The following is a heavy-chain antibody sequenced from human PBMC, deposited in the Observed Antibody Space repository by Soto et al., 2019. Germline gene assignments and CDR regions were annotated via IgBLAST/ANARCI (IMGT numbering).Heavy chain of an antibody. J-gene: IGHJ4*02. D-gene: IGHD3-10*01. V-gene: IGHV3-23*01. Sequence: EVQLLESGGGLVQPGGSLRLSCAASGFAFSTYAMTWVRQAPGKGLEWVSSVSDSGGTTFYADSVKGRFTVSRHNSKNTLDLQMNSLRAEDTALYFCAKELSYNSGRPFDYWGQGTLVTVSS. CDR3: AKELSYNSGRPFDY. CDR1: GFAFSTYA. CDR2: VSDSGGTT.